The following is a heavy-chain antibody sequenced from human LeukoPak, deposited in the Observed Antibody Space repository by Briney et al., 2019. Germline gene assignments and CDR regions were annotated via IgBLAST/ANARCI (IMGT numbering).Heavy chain of an antibody. CDR2: IYTSGST. CDR1: GGSISSYN. J-gene: IGHJ4*02. V-gene: IGHV4-4*07. D-gene: IGHD3-10*01. CDR3: ASYGSGSYGPPYFDY. Sequence: SETLSLTCTDAGGSISSYNGGGIRQPAGKGLEWIGRIYTSGSTNYNPSLKRRVTISVDTSKNQFSLKLSSVTAADTAVYYCASYGSGSYGPPYFDYCVRGTLVTVSS.